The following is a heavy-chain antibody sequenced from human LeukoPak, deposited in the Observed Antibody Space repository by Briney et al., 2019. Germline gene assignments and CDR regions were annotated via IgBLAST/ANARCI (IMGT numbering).Heavy chain of an antibody. CDR1: GFTFTSYA. V-gene: IGHV3-23*01. CDR3: AREEVKSFDN. Sequence: GGSLRLSCAASGFTFTSYAMSWVRQAPGKGLEWVSAISGSGGSTYYADSVKGRFTISRDNAKNSLYLQMNSLRVEDTAVYYCAREEVKSFDNWGQGTLVTVSS. J-gene: IGHJ4*02. CDR2: ISGSGGST.